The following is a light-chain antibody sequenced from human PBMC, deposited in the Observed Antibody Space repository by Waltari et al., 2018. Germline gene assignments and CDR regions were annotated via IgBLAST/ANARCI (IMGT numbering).Light chain of an antibody. CDR1: QSLLHSNGYNY. J-gene: IGKJ4*01. CDR2: LGS. V-gene: IGKV2-28*01. CDR3: MQALQTPFT. Sequence: DIVMPQSPLSLPVTPGEPASISCRSSQSLLHSNGYNYLDWYLQKPGQSPQLLIYLGSNRASGVPDRFSGSGSGTDVTLKISRVEAEDVGVYYCMQALQTPFTFGGGTKVEIK.